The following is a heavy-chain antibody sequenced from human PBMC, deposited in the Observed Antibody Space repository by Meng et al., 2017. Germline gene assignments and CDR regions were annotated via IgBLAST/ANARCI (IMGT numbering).Heavy chain of an antibody. J-gene: IGHJ4*02. CDR3: ARVMGSYSSDY. CDR1: GFTFSDYY. V-gene: IGHV3-11*01. CDR2: ITSSASTI. Sequence: QVQLVESGGGLVKPGGALRLSCAASGFTFSDYYMSWIRQVPGKGLEWVSYITSSASTIHYADSVKGRFTISRDNAKNSLYLQMNSLRAEDTAVYYCARVMGSYSSDYWGPGTLVTVSS. D-gene: IGHD6-13*01.